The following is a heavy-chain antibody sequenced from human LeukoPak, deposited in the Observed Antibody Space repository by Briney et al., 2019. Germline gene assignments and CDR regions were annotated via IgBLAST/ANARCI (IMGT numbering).Heavy chain of an antibody. Sequence: GASVKVSCKASGYTFTSYYMHWVRQAPGQGLEWVGIINPSGGSTTYAPKFQGRVAMTRDMSTSTVYMELSSLRSEDTALYYCARERSTSRAFDIWGQGTMVTVSS. CDR2: INPSGGST. CDR1: GYTFTSYY. D-gene: IGHD2-2*01. J-gene: IGHJ3*02. V-gene: IGHV1-46*01. CDR3: ARERSTSRAFDI.